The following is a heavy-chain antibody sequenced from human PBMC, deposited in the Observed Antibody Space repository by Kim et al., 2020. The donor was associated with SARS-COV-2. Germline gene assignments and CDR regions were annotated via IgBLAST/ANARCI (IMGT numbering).Heavy chain of an antibody. CDR2: GST. Sequence: GSTNYNPSRKSRVTISVDTSKKQFSLKLSSVTAADTAVYYCARVMSTLGYWGQGTLVTVSS. CDR3: ARVMSTLGY. V-gene: IGHV4-34*01. D-gene: IGHD4-17*01. J-gene: IGHJ4*02.